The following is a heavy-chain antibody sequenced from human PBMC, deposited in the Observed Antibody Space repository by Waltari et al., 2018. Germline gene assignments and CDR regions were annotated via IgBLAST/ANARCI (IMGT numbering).Heavy chain of an antibody. CDR3: TTLDAPWGG. CDR1: GFRFTPAW. J-gene: IGHJ4*01. V-gene: IGHV3-15*01. CDR2: ITSKSDGATT. D-gene: IGHD7-27*01. Sequence: EVQMVESGGGSMKPGDSLRLSCVASGFRFTPAWLTWVRQAPGKGLGGVGRITSKSDGATTDYAAPVKGRFSISREDSQNMVFLQMNSLRTEDTAVYFCTTLDAPWGGWGHGTLVTVSS.